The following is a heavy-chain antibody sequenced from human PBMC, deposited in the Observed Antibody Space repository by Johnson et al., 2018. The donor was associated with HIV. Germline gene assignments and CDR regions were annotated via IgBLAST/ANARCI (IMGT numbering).Heavy chain of an antibody. CDR2: ISYDGSNT. J-gene: IGHJ3*02. CDR1: GFTFSNYG. D-gene: IGHD4-17*01. V-gene: IGHV3-30*18. CDR3: AKQWGVRANGDQENDAFDI. Sequence: QVQLVESGGGVVQPGRSLRLSCAASGFTFSNYGMDWVRQAPGKGLEWVAVISYDGSNTYYADSVKGRFTISRDNSKNTLYLQMNSLRAEDTAVYYCAKQWGVRANGDQENDAFDIWGQGTMVTVSS.